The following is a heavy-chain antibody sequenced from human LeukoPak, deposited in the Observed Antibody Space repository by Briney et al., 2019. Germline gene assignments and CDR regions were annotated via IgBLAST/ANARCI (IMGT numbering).Heavy chain of an antibody. D-gene: IGHD3-22*01. Sequence: GASVKASCKASGYTFTSYGISWVRQAPGQGLEWMGWISAYNGNTNYAQKLQGRVTMTTDTSTSTAYMELRSLRSDDTAGYYCARGAYDSSGYYPLHFDYWGQGTLVTVSS. CDR3: ARGAYDSSGYYPLHFDY. CDR2: ISAYNGNT. J-gene: IGHJ4*02. V-gene: IGHV1-18*01. CDR1: GYTFTSYG.